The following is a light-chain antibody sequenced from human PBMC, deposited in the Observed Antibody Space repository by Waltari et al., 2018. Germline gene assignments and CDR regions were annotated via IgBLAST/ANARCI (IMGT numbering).Light chain of an antibody. CDR3: MQGSHWPPWT. CDR2: KVS. Sequence: DVVMTQSPLSLPVTLGQPASISCRSSQSLERSDGNTYLNWFQQRPGQSPRRLIYKVSNRDSGVPDRFSGSGSGTDFTLKISRVEAEDVGFYYCMQGSHWPPWTFGQGTKVEIK. V-gene: IGKV2-30*02. J-gene: IGKJ1*01. CDR1: QSLERSDGNTY.